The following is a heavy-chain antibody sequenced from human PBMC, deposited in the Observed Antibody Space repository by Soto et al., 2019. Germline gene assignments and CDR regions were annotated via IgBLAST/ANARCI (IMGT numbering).Heavy chain of an antibody. CDR1: GGSFSGYY. V-gene: IGHV4-34*01. D-gene: IGHD5-12*01. Sequence: SETLSLTCAVYGGSFSGYYWSWIRQPPWKGLEWIGEINHSGSTNYNPSLKSRVTISVDTSKNQFSLKLSSVTAADTAVYYCARARGYSGYAKMYYFDYWGQGTLVTVSS. CDR3: ARARGYSGYAKMYYFDY. CDR2: INHSGST. J-gene: IGHJ4*02.